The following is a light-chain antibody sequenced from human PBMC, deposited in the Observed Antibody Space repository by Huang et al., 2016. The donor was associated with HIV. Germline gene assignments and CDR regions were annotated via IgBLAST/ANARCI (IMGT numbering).Light chain of an antibody. V-gene: IGKV1-5*03. CDR3: QQYNTYST. CDR1: QSVSSW. CDR2: KAS. J-gene: IGKJ1*01. Sequence: DIQMSQSPSTLSASVGDRVTITCRASQSVSSWLAWYQQTPGKATKLLIYKASTLESGVPSRFSGSGAGTEFTLTISSLEPDDFASYYCQQYNTYSTFGQGTKVEIK.